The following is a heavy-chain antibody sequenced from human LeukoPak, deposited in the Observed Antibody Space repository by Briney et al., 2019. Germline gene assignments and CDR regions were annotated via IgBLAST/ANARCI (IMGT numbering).Heavy chain of an antibody. D-gene: IGHD1-26*01. Sequence: PSETLSLTCTVSGGSISSSSSYWGWFRQPPGKGLEWIGTIYYSGSTYYNPSLKSRVTISVDTSKNQFSLKLSSVTAADTAVYYCARHEVEWELHRGEIGYWGQGTLVTVSS. V-gene: IGHV4-39*01. CDR3: ARHEVEWELHRGEIGY. J-gene: IGHJ4*02. CDR1: GGSISSSSSY. CDR2: IYYSGST.